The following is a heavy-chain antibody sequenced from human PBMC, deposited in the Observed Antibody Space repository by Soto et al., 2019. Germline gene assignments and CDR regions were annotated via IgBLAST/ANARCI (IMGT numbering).Heavy chain of an antibody. CDR3: ARHLSYYDSSGYPSHYYYYYGMDV. CDR1: GYSFTSYW. J-gene: IGHJ6*02. D-gene: IGHD3-22*01. Sequence: PGESLKISCKGSGYSFTSYWISWVRQMPGKGLEWMWRIDPSDSYTNYSPSFQGHVTISADKSISTAYLQWSSLKASDTAMYYCARHLSYYDSSGYPSHYYYYYGMDVWGQGTTVTVSS. V-gene: IGHV5-10-1*01. CDR2: IDPSDSYT.